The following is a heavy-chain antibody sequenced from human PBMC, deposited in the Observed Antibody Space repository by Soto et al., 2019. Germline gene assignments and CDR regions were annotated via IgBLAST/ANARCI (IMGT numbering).Heavy chain of an antibody. D-gene: IGHD6-13*01. CDR1: GYTFTGYY. CDR2: INPNSGGT. CDR3: ARATKQQLVVGDAFDT. J-gene: IGHJ3*02. V-gene: IGHV1-2*04. Sequence: ASVKVSCKASGYTFTGYYMHWVRQAPGQGLEWMGWINPNSGGTNYAQKFQGWVTMTRDTSISTAYMELSRLRSDDTAVYYCARATKQQLVVGDAFDTWGQGTMVTVSS.